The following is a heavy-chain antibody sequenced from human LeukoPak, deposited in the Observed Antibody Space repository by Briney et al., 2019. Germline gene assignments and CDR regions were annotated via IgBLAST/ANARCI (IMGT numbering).Heavy chain of an antibody. CDR3: AKDHSAKGYYFDY. J-gene: IGHJ4*02. CDR1: GFTFSSYG. CDR2: IRYDGSNK. Sequence: GGSLRLSCAASGFTFSSYGMHWVRQAPGKGLEWVAFIRYDGSNKYYVDSVKGRFTISRDNSKNTLHLQMNSLRAEDTAVYYCAKDHSAKGYYFDYWGQGTLVTVSS. V-gene: IGHV3-30*02. D-gene: IGHD3-10*01.